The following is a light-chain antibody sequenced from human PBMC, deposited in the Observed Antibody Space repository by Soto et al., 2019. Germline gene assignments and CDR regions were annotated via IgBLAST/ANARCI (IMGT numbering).Light chain of an antibody. CDR3: QQYNTYPLT. J-gene: IGKJ4*01. Sequence: DIQMTQSPSTLSASVGDRVTITCRASQSISTWLAWYQQKPGKAPKLLIYKASSLEGGVPSRFSGSGSGTEFNITISSLQTDDFATYYCQQYNTYPLTFGGGTKVDI. CDR2: KAS. V-gene: IGKV1-5*03. CDR1: QSISTW.